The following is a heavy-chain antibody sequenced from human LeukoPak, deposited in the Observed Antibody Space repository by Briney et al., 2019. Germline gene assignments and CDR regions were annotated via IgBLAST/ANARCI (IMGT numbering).Heavy chain of an antibody. CDR3: ARGRGYCSGGSCSRYYYYYGMDV. CDR2: ISAYNGNT. V-gene: IGHV1-18*01. Sequence: ASVEVSCKASGYTFTSYGISWVRQAPGQGLEWMGWISAYNGNTNYAQKFQGRVTMTRNTSISTAYMELSSLRSEDTAVYYCARGRGYCSGGSCSRYYYYYGMDVWGQGTTVTVSS. CDR1: GYTFTSYG. D-gene: IGHD2-15*01. J-gene: IGHJ6*02.